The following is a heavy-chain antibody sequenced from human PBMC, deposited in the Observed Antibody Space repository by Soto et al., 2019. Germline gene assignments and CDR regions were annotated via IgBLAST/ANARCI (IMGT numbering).Heavy chain of an antibody. CDR2: ISAYNGNT. CDR1: GYTYTSYG. J-gene: IGHJ5*02. CDR3: ARLPESYCSGGSCPGSDWFDP. Sequence: GASVKVSCTDSGYTYTSYGMSWVRQAKRQGLEWMGWISAYNGNTNYAQKLQGRVTMTTDTSTSTAYMELRSLRSDDTAVYYCARLPESYCSGGSCPGSDWFDPWGQGTLVTVSS. D-gene: IGHD2-15*01. V-gene: IGHV1-18*01.